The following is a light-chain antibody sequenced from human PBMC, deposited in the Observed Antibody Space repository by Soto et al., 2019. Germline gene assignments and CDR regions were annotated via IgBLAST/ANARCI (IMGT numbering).Light chain of an antibody. CDR1: QSVSSSY. Sequence: EIVLTQSPGTLSLSTGERATLSCRASQSVSSSYLAWYQQKPGQAPRLLIYGASSRATGIPDRFSGSGSGTDFTLTISRLEPEDFAVYYCQQYGSSLITFGQGALLEI. V-gene: IGKV3-20*01. CDR2: GAS. J-gene: IGKJ5*01. CDR3: QQYGSSLIT.